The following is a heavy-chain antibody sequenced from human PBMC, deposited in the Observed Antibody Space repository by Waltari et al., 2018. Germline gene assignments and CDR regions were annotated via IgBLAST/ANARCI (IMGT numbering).Heavy chain of an antibody. D-gene: IGHD3-22*01. CDR1: GFTLPSYG. CDR2: ISGNTGDT. V-gene: IGHV1-18*01. CDR3: ARNPNPFYYDSPCDL. J-gene: IGHJ3*01. Sequence: VQLVQSESAVTKPGASVKVSCKTSGFTLPSYGFTWVRKAPGQGLEWIGWISGNTGDTNYAQEFRDRVTMTTDTSTNTVYMELRTLRSDDTALYYCARNPNPFYYDSPCDLWGQGTELTVSS.